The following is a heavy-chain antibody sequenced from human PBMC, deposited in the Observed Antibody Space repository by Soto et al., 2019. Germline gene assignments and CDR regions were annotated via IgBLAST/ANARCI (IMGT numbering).Heavy chain of an antibody. D-gene: IGHD6-6*01. V-gene: IGHV4-34*01. CDR1: CGSFSGYY. J-gene: IGHJ4*02. CDR3: ARGRIAARVDPFDY. CDR2: INHSGST. Sequence: SETLSLTCAVYCGSFSGYYWSWIRQPPGKGLEWIGEINHSGSTNYNPSLKSRVTISVDTSKNQFSLKLSSVTAADTAVYYCARGRIAARVDPFDYWGQGTLVTVSS.